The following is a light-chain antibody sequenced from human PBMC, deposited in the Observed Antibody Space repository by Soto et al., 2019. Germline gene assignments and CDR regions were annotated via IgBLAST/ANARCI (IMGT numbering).Light chain of an antibody. V-gene: IGLV2-14*01. J-gene: IGLJ1*01. Sequence: QSVLAQPASVSGSPGQSITISCTGTSSDIGYYDYVSWYQHHSGKAPKLIIYEVNNRPSGVSNRFSGSKSVNTASLTISGLQAEDEAEYYCSSHSSGSAYYVFGTGTKVTVL. CDR3: SSHSSGSAYYV. CDR2: EVN. CDR1: SSDIGYYDY.